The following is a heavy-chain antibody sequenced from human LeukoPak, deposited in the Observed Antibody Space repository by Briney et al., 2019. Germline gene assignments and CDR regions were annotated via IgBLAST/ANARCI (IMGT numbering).Heavy chain of an antibody. V-gene: IGHV4-61*02. Sequence: SQTLSLTCTASGGSISSGSYYWSWIRQPAGKGLEWIGRIYTSGSTNYNPSLKSRVTISVDTSKNQFSLKLSSVTAADTAVYYCARAVDVAFDYWGQGTLVTVSS. D-gene: IGHD5-12*01. CDR3: ARAVDVAFDY. J-gene: IGHJ4*02. CDR2: IYTSGST. CDR1: GGSISSGSYY.